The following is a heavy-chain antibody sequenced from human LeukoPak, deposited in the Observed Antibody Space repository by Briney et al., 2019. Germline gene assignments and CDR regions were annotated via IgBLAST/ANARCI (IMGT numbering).Heavy chain of an antibody. CDR1: GGSFSGYY. D-gene: IGHD1-26*01. CDR3: ARAGWELSPFVY. V-gene: IGHV4-34*01. CDR2: INHSGST. Sequence: SETLSLTCAVYGGSFSGYYWSWIRQPPGKGLEWIGEINHSGSTNYNPSLKSRVTISVDTSKSQFSLELSSVTAADTAVYYCARAGWELSPFVYWGQGTLVTVSS. J-gene: IGHJ4*02.